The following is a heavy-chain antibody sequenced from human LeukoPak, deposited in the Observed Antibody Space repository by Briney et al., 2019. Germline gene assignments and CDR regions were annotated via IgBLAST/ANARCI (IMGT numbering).Heavy chain of an antibody. J-gene: IGHJ5*02. V-gene: IGHV4-59*11. CDR1: GGSISSHY. Sequence: SETLSLTCTVSGGSISSHYWSWIRQPPGKGPEWIGYIYYSGSTNYNPSLKSRVTISVDTSKNQFSLKLSSVTAADTAVYYCARESCSSTSCNENWFDPWGQGTLVTVSS. D-gene: IGHD2-2*01. CDR2: IYYSGST. CDR3: ARESCSSTSCNENWFDP.